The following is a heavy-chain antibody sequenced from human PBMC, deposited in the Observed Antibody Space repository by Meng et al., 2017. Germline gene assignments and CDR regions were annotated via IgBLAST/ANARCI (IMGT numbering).Heavy chain of an antibody. Sequence: QAQLTEWGAGLLKPPGTLSLTWVFYGGPFSGYYWSWIRQPPGKGLEWIGEINHSGSTNYNPSLKSRVTISVDTSKNQFSLKLSSVTAADTAVYYCARVGSFLRDYWGQGTLVTVSS. CDR3: ARVGSFLRDY. V-gene: IGHV4-34*01. D-gene: IGHD2/OR15-2a*01. J-gene: IGHJ4*02. CDR2: INHSGST. CDR1: GGPFSGYY.